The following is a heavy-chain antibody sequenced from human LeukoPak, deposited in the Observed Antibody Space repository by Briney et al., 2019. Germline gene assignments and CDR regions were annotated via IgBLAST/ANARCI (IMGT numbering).Heavy chain of an antibody. D-gene: IGHD3-22*01. CDR3: ARSYYYDSSGYYHDWFDP. V-gene: IGHV1-8*03. CDR1: GYTFTSYD. J-gene: IGHJ5*02. Sequence: ASVKVSCKASGYTFTSYDINWVRQATGQGLEWMGWMNPNSGNTGYAQKFQGRVTITRNTSISTAYMELSSLRSDDTAVYYCARSYYYDSSGYYHDWFDPWGQGTLVTVSS. CDR2: MNPNSGNT.